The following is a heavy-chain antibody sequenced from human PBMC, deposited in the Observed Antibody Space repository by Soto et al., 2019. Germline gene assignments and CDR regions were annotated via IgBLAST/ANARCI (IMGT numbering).Heavy chain of an antibody. CDR2: IYYSGST. J-gene: IGHJ3*02. D-gene: IGHD4-17*01. CDR3: AEGAKGGHYYGDPWGGAFDI. Sequence: SETLSLTCTVSGGSIISYYWSWIRQPPGKGRRWIGYIYYSGSTNYNPALKSQVTISVDTSKNQFSLKLSSVTAADTAVYYCAEGAKGGHYYGDPWGGAFDIWGQGIMVTVSS. V-gene: IGHV4-59*08. CDR1: GGSIISYY.